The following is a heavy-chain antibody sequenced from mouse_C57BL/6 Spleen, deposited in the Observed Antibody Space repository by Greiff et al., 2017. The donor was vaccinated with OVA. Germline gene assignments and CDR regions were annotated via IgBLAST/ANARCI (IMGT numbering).Heavy chain of an antibody. Sequence: VQLKESGEGLVKPGGSLKLSCAASGFTFSSYAMSWVRQTPEKRLEWVAYISSGGDYIYYADTVKGRFTISRDNARNTLYLQMSSLKSEDTAMYHYTRDLCDVYYVAAIDYWGKGPSLRLSS. V-gene: IGHV5-9-1*02. CDR1: GFTFSSYA. D-gene: IGHD2-3*01. J-gene: IGHJ4*01. CDR3: TRDLCDVYYVAAIDY. CDR2: ISSGGDYI.